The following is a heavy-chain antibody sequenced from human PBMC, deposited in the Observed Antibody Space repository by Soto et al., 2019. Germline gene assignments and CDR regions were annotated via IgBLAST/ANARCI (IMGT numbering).Heavy chain of an antibody. CDR1: GGTFSSYT. CDR2: IIPILGIA. J-gene: IGHJ4*02. V-gene: IGHV1-69*08. CDR3: ARDQGGYDPAPFDY. Sequence: QVQLVQSGAEVKKPGSSVKVSCKASGGTFSSYTISWVRQAPGQGLEWMGRIIPILGIANYAQKFQGRVTSTADKSTSTADMELSSLSSEDTAVYYCARDQGGYDPAPFDYWGQGTLVTVSS. D-gene: IGHD5-12*01.